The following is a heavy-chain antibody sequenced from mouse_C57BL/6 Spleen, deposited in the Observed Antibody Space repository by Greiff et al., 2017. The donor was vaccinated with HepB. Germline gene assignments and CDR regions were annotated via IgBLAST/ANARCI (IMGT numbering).Heavy chain of an antibody. V-gene: IGHV1-74*01. Sequence: VQLQQPGAELVKPGASVKVSCKASGYTFTSYWMHWVKQRPGQGLEWIGRIHPSDSDTNYNQKFKGKATLTVDKSSSTAYMQLSSLTSEDSAVYYCASFYYDYPGFAYWGQGTLVTVSA. CDR1: GYTFTSYW. CDR2: IHPSDSDT. CDR3: ASFYYDYPGFAY. D-gene: IGHD2-4*01. J-gene: IGHJ3*01.